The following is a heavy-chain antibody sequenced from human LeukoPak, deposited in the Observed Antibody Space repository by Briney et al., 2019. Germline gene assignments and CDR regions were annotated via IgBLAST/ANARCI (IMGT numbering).Heavy chain of an antibody. V-gene: IGHV3-43*02. CDR2: ISGDGGST. J-gene: IGHJ4*01. CDR3: AKEEVGGDGYNDD. CDR1: GFTFDDYA. Sequence: GGSLRLSCAASGFTFDDYAMHWVRQAPGKGLEWVSLISGDGGSTYYADSVKGRFTISRDNSKNSLYLQMNSLRTEDTAFYYCAKEEVGGDGYNDDWGHGTLVTVSS. D-gene: IGHD5-24*01.